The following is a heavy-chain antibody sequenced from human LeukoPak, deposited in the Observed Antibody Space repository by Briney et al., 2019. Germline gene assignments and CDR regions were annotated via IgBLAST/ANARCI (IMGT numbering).Heavy chain of an antibody. J-gene: IGHJ5*02. D-gene: IGHD3-22*01. CDR2: IYSGGST. CDR1: GFTVSSNY. Sequence: GGSLRLSCAASGFTVSSNYMSWVRQAPGKGLEWVSVIYSGGSTYYADSVKGRFTISRDNSKNTLYLQMNSLRAEDTAVYYCARTGYYYDSSGYYYGSWGQGTLVTVSS. CDR3: ARTGYYYDSSGYYYGS. V-gene: IGHV3-53*01.